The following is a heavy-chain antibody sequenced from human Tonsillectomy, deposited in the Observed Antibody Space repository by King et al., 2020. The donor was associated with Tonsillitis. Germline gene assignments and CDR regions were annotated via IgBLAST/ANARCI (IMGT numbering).Heavy chain of an antibody. CDR3: AKTPTNYGGY. J-gene: IGHJ1*01. Sequence: VQLVESGGGVVQPGGSLRLSCAASGVTFNTYDIQWVRQAPGKGLEWVAFIHYDGSNKYYADSVKGRFTISRDNSKNTLYLQMNSLRTEDTAVYYCAKTPTNYGGYWRQGTLVTVSS. CDR2: IHYDGSNK. CDR1: GVTFNTYD. D-gene: IGHD5-24*01. V-gene: IGHV3-30*02.